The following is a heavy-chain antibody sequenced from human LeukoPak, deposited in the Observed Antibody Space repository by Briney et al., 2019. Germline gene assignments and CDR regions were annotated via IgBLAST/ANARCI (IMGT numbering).Heavy chain of an antibody. V-gene: IGHV4-39*07. J-gene: IGHJ4*02. CDR2: IYYSGST. CDR3: ARVLSYGDYYFDY. D-gene: IGHD4-17*01. CDR1: GGSISSSSYY. Sequence: SSETLSLTCTVSGGSISSSSYYWGWIRQPPGKGLEWLGSIYYSGSTYYNPSLKSRVAISVDTSKNQFSLKLSSVTAADTAVYYCARVLSYGDYYFDYWGQGTLVTVSS.